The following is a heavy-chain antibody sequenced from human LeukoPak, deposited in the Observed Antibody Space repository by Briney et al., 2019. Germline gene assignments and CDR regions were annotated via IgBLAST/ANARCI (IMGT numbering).Heavy chain of an antibody. V-gene: IGHV3-23*01. D-gene: IGHD2-2*01. CDR2: ISGSGGSA. CDR1: GFTFSSYA. CDR3: AKDQGYCSSTSCYLDY. Sequence: GGSLRLSCAASGFTFSSYAMSWVRQAPGKGLEWVSAISGSGGSAYYADSVKGRFTISGDNSKNTLYLQMNSLRAEDTAVYYCAKDQGYCSSTSCYLDYWGQGTLVTVSS. J-gene: IGHJ4*02.